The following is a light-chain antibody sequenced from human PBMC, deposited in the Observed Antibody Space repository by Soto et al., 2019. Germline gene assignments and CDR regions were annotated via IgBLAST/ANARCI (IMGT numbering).Light chain of an antibody. CDR3: SPYTSSSTPHYV. CDR1: SSDVGGYNY. V-gene: IGLV2-14*01. J-gene: IGLJ1*01. CDR2: DVS. Sequence: QSALTQPASVSGSPGQSITISCTGTSSDVGGYNYVSWYQQHPGKAPKLMIYDVSNRPSGVSNRFSGSKSGNTASLTISGLQAEDEADYYCSPYTSSSTPHYVFGTGTKLTVL.